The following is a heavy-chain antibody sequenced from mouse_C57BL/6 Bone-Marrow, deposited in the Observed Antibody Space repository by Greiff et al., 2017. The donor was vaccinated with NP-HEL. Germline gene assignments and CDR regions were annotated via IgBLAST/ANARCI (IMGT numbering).Heavy chain of an antibody. CDR1: GFNIKDDY. Sequence: VQLQQSGAELVRPGASVKSSCTASGFNIKDDYMHWVKQRPEQGLEWIGWIDPENGDTEYASKFQGKATITADTSSNTAYLQLSSLTSEDTAVYYCTFYYYGSSSYWYFDVWGTGTTVTVSS. J-gene: IGHJ1*03. V-gene: IGHV14-4*01. D-gene: IGHD1-1*01. CDR2: IDPENGDT. CDR3: TFYYYGSSSYWYFDV.